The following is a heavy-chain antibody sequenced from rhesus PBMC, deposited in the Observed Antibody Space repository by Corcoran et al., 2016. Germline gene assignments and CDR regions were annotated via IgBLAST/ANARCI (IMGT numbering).Heavy chain of an antibody. D-gene: IGHD7-45*01. V-gene: IGHV4-106*01. CDR1: GGSIRDDYY. CDR3: ASEANWGSMAYDY. Sequence: QVQLQESGPGLVKPSETLSLTCAVSGGSIRDDYYWGWIRQPPGKGLEWIGYIYGSGGATNNNPSLKKRVTMSIDTDKNQFSLKLSSLTAADTAVYYCASEANWGSMAYDYWGQGVLVTVSS. J-gene: IGHJ4*01. CDR2: IYGSGGAT.